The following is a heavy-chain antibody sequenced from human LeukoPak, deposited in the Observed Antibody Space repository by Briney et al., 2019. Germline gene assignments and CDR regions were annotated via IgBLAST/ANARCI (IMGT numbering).Heavy chain of an antibody. D-gene: IGHD3-9*01. V-gene: IGHV4-34*01. J-gene: IGHJ5*02. CDR1: GGSFSGYY. CDR3: ARGLGYFDWFPRWFDP. CDR2: INHSGST. Sequence: PSETLSLTCAVYGGSFSGYYWSWIRQPPGKGLEWIGEINHSGSTNYNPSLKSRVTISVDTSTNQFSQKLSSVTAADTAVYYCARGLGYFDWFPRWFDPWGQGTLVTVSS.